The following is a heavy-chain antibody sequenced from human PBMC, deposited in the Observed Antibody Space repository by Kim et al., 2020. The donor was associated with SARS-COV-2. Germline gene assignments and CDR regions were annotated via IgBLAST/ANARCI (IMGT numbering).Heavy chain of an antibody. CDR2: IYLGDSDT. CDR3: ARGGTDGYRYFDY. J-gene: IGHJ4*02. Sequence: ESLKISCKGSGYSSSSYWIGWVRQMPGEGLELMGIIYLGDSDTRYSPSFQGQVTISADKSISAAYLQWSSLKASDTAMYYCARGGTDGYRYFDYWGQGALVTVSS. CDR1: GYSSSSYW. D-gene: IGHD5-12*01. V-gene: IGHV5-51*01.